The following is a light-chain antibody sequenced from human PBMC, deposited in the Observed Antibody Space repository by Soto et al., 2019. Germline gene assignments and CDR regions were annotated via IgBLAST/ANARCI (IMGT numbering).Light chain of an antibody. Sequence: QSALTQPPSASGSPGQSVTISCTGTSSDVGGYNYVSWYQQYPGRAPQLMIYEVTKRPSGFPDRFSGSKSGNTASLSVTGLQSQDEADYYCSSYAAGNSIFVVFGGGTKLTVL. CDR3: SSYAAGNSIFVV. CDR2: EVT. V-gene: IGLV2-8*01. J-gene: IGLJ3*02. CDR1: SSDVGGYNY.